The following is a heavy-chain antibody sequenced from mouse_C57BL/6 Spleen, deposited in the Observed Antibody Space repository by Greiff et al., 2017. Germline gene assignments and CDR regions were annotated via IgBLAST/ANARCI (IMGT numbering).Heavy chain of an antibody. CDR2: LWSGGST. Sequence: QVQLKESGPGLVQPSQSLSITCTVSGFSLTSYGVHWVRQSPGKGLEWLGVLWSGGSTNYNAAFISRLSLSKDNSKSQVFFKRNSLQADATAIYYCARKGLRSCFDVWGTGTTVTVSS. CDR1: GFSLTSYG. J-gene: IGHJ1*03. V-gene: IGHV2-2*01. CDR3: ARKGLRSCFDV. D-gene: IGHD1-1*01.